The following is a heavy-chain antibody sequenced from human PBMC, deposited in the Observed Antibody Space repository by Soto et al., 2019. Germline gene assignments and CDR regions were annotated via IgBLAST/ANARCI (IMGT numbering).Heavy chain of an antibody. CDR1: GFTFNNYW. CDR2: INSDGTTS. J-gene: IGHJ6*02. CDR3: ARNGYYYGMDV. V-gene: IGHV3-74*01. Sequence: QLVESGGGLVQPGGSLRLSCVASGFTFNNYWMHWVRQAPGKGLVWVPRINSDGTTSSYADSVKGRFTISRDNAKNTLYLQMNSLRAEDTAVYYCARNGYYYGMDVWGQGTTVTVSS.